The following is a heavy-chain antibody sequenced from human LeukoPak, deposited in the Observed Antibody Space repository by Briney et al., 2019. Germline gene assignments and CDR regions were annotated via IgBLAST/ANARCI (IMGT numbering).Heavy chain of an antibody. Sequence: ASVKVSCKASGYTFTSYGISWVRQAPGQGLEWMGWIIAYNGNTNYAQKLQGRVTITADESTSTAYMELSSLRSEDTAVYYCARTVVITDYYYYYMDVWGKGTTVTISS. CDR3: ARTVVITDYYYYYMDV. CDR2: IIAYNGNT. CDR1: GYTFTSYG. J-gene: IGHJ6*03. D-gene: IGHD3-22*01. V-gene: IGHV1-18*01.